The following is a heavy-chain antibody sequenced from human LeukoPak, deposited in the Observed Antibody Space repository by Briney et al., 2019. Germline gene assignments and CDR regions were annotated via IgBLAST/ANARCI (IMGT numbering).Heavy chain of an antibody. CDR3: AKYNIGWNFGS. D-gene: IGHD6-19*01. CDR2: IKSKTEGGTT. Sequence: PGGSLRLSCTASGLTLSTAWMSWVRQAPGKGLEWVGRIKSKTEGGTTDYAAPVKGRFTISIDDSKNTLYLQMNSPTTGDTAVYYCAKYNIGWNFGSWGQGTLVTVSS. V-gene: IGHV3-15*01. CDR1: GLTLSTAW. J-gene: IGHJ4*02.